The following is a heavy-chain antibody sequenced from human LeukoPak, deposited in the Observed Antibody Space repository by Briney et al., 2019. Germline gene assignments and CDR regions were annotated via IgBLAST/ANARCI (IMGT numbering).Heavy chain of an antibody. CDR3: AKGISADGVSFERGADH. CDR2: VSGPGRDT. J-gene: IGHJ4*02. V-gene: IGHV3-23*01. D-gene: IGHD3-10*01. CDR1: GFSFSTYV. Sequence: GGSLRLSCAASGFSFSTYVISWVRQAPGKGREWVSAVSGPGRDTYFADSVKGRFTISRDESKSTVVLRMNSLRVDDTAVYYCAKGISADGVSFERGADHWGQGALVTVSS.